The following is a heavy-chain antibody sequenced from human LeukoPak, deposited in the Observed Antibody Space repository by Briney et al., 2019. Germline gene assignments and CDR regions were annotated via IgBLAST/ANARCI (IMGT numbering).Heavy chain of an antibody. CDR3: AIVTYDTRGYSPFDC. V-gene: IGHV1-2*02. J-gene: IGHJ4*02. CDR1: GYTFTGYY. Sequence: ASVKVSCKASGYTFTGYYMHWVRQAPGQGLAWMGWINPNSGDTNYAQNFQGRVSMTRDTSISTAYMELSRLSSDDTAVYNCAIVTYDTRGYSPFDCWGQGTLITVSS. CDR2: INPNSGDT. D-gene: IGHD3-22*01.